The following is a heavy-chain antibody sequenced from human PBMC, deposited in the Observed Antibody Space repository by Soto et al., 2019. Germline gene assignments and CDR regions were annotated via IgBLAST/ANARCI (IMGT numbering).Heavy chain of an antibody. CDR1: GFTFSDYY. CDR3: AGGSVAVTVIPPASASHH. CDR2: IGSSGYT. Sequence: QLQLVESGGGLVKPGGSLRLSCAASGFTFSDYYMSWIRQSPGEGLEWIAYIGSSGYTKYADSVKGRFTISRDNAKNSLYVKLNGRRVTARGIYYCAGGSVAVTVIPPASASHHGGQPPLVTVSS. D-gene: IGHD3-16*02. J-gene: IGHJ1*01. V-gene: IGHV3-11*05.